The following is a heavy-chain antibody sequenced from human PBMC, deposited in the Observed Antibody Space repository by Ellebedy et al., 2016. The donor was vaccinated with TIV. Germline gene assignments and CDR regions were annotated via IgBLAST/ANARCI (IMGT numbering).Heavy chain of an antibody. J-gene: IGHJ3*02. D-gene: IGHD6-19*01. CDR2: ISGSGGST. CDR3: AKVQRGQWLGDRAFDI. CDR1: GFTFSSYA. Sequence: GESLKISCAASGFTFSSYAMSWVRQAPGKGLEWVSAISGSGGSTYYADSVWGRFTISRDNSKNTLYLQMNSLRAEDTAVYYCAKVQRGQWLGDRAFDIWGQGTMVTVSS. V-gene: IGHV3-23*01.